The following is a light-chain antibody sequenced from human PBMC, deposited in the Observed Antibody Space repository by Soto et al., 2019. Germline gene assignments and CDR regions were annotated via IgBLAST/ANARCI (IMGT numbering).Light chain of an antibody. CDR2: ASS. J-gene: IGKJ5*01. Sequence: DIQMTLSPSSVSASVGDRVTVTCRASQGIGTYLVWYQQKSGKAPTVLIYASSTLQTGVPSRFSGNRSGTDLSLAISSLHPEDDATYYCPQVDSYPRTFGQ. CDR1: QGIGTY. V-gene: IGKV1-9*01. CDR3: PQVDSYPRT.